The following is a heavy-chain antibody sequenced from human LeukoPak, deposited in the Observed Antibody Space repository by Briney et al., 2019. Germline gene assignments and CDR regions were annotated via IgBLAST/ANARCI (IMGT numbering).Heavy chain of an antibody. D-gene: IGHD6-19*01. Sequence: GGSLRLSCAASGFTFSSYEMNWVRQAPGKGVEWVSYISSSGSTIYYADSVKGRFTISRDNAKNSLYLQMNSLRAEDTAVYYCARDHLSSGSSPDYYYYYYMDVWGKGTTVTISS. J-gene: IGHJ6*03. CDR3: ARDHLSSGSSPDYYYYYYMDV. CDR1: GFTFSSYE. CDR2: ISSSGSTI. V-gene: IGHV3-48*03.